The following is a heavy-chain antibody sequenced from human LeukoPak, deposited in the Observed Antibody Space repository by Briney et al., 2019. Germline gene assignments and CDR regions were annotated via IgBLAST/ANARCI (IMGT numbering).Heavy chain of an antibody. J-gene: IGHJ6*03. CDR2: IYYSGST. V-gene: IGHV4-39*07. D-gene: IGHD2-15*01. CDR1: GGSISSSSYY. CDR3: ARVAGGYCSGGSCYSSAYYYYYYYMDV. Sequence: SETLSLTCTVSGGSISSSSYYWGWIRQPPGKGLEWIGSIYYSGSTYYNPSLKSRVTISVDTSKNQFSLKLSSVTAADTAVYYCARVAGGYCSGGSCYSSAYYYYYYYMDVWGKGTTVTVSS.